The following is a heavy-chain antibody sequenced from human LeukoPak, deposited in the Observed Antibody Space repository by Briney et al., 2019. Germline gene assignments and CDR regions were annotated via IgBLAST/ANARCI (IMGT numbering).Heavy chain of an antibody. CDR3: ARRPYGDYNDWFDS. D-gene: IGHD4-17*01. CDR2: IYPGDSDT. CDR1: GYSFSTYW. J-gene: IGHJ5*01. V-gene: IGHV5-51*01. Sequence: GESLKISCKGSGYSFSTYWIGWVRQMPGKGLEWMAIIYPGDSDTRYSPSFQGQVTVSADKSISTVYLQWSRLKASDTGMYYCARRPYGDYNDWFDSWGQGTPVTVSS.